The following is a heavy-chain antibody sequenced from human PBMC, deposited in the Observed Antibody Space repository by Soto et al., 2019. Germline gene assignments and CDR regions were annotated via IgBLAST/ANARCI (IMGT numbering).Heavy chain of an antibody. CDR1: GYTFTSYD. CDR2: MNPNSGNT. CDR3: ARVAVMGMTAYVMDV. D-gene: IGHD2-21*01. J-gene: IGHJ6*04. Sequence: QVQLVQSGAEVKKPGASVKVSCKASGYTFTSYDINWVRQATGQGLEWMGWMNPNSGNTGYAQKFQGRVTMTRNTSISTAYLDLSSLRSEDTAVYYCARVAVMGMTAYVMDVWGKGTTVPVSS. V-gene: IGHV1-8*01.